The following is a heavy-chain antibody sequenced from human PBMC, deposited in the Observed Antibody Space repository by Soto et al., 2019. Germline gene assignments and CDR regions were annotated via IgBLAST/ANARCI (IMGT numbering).Heavy chain of an antibody. V-gene: IGHV3-33*01. CDR3: ARDPLGSVSLDV. CDR1: EFTFSTYG. Sequence: RLSCPASEFTFSTYGMHWVRQAPGKGLEWVAVIWYDGSNKYYADSVKGRFTISRDNTKNTMYLQMNSLRAEDTAVYYCARDPLGSVSLDVWGQGNLVPVSS. J-gene: IGHJ4*02. D-gene: IGHD2-8*01. CDR2: IWYDGSNK.